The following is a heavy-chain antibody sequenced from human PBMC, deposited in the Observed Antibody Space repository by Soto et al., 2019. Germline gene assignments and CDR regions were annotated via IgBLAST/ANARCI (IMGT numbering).Heavy chain of an antibody. D-gene: IGHD3-22*01. Sequence: GSPRLSCAASGFTFSSYSMNLVRQAPGKGLEGGSSISSSSSTIYYADSVKGRFTISRDNSKNTLYLQMNSLRAEDTAVYYCARDKAYYYDSSGYYYGLFWYFDLWGRGTLVTVSS. V-gene: IGHV3-48*01. CDR2: ISSSSSTI. CDR1: GFTFSSYS. J-gene: IGHJ2*01. CDR3: ARDKAYYYDSSGYYYGLFWYFDL.